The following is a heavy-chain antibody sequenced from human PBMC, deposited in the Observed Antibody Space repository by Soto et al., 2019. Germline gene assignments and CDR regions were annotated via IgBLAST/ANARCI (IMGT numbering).Heavy chain of an antibody. Sequence: PVGSLSLSCAAYGFPFSSYAMHWVRQAPGKGLEWVANIKQDGSEKYYVDSVKGRFTISRDNAKNSLYLQMNSLRAEDTAVYYCARDSVIAAAGFDAFDIWGQGTMVTVSS. CDR1: GFPFSSYA. V-gene: IGHV3-7*03. J-gene: IGHJ3*02. CDR2: IKQDGSEK. CDR3: ARDSVIAAAGFDAFDI. D-gene: IGHD6-13*01.